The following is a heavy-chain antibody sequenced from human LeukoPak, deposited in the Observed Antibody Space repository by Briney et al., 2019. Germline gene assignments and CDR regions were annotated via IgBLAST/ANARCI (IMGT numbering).Heavy chain of an antibody. J-gene: IGHJ4*02. V-gene: IGHV1-24*01. CDR3: AKYGDRSDY. CDR2: FDPEDGET. CDR1: GYTLTELS. Sequence: ASVKVSCKVSGYTLTELSMHWVRQAPGKGLEWMGGFDPEDGETIYAQKFQGRVTMTRDTSISTAYMELSRLRSDDTAVYYCAKYGDRSDYWGQGTLVTVSS. D-gene: IGHD4-17*01.